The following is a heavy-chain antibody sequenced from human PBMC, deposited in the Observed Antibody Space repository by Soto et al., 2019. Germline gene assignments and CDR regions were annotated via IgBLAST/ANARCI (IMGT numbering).Heavy chain of an antibody. J-gene: IGHJ3*02. CDR2: INAGNGNT. D-gene: IGHD2-15*01. CDR3: AREEGYCSGGSCYYAFDI. Sequence: ASVKVSCKASGYTFTTYAVHWVRQAPGQSLEWMGWINAGNGNTKYSQKFQGRVTITRDTSASTAYMELSSLRSEDTAVYYCAREEGYCSGGSCYYAFDIWGQGTMVTVSS. CDR1: GYTFTTYA. V-gene: IGHV1-3*01.